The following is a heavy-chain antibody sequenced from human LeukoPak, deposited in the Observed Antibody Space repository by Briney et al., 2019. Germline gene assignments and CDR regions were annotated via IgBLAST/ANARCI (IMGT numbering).Heavy chain of an antibody. D-gene: IGHD6-13*01. CDR1: GYTFTGYY. V-gene: IGHV1-2*02. CDR3: ARGAAAGPIYFDY. J-gene: IGHJ4*02. CDR2: INPNSGGT. Sequence: ASVKVSCKASGYTFTGYYMHWVRQAPGQGLKWMGWINPNSGGTNYAQKFQGRVTMTRDTSISTAYMELSRLRSDDTAVYYCARGAAAGPIYFDYWGQGTLVTVSS.